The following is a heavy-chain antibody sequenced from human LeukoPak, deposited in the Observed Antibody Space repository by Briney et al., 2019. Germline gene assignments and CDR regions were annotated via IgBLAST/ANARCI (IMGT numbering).Heavy chain of an antibody. J-gene: IGHJ4*02. V-gene: IGHV3-7*01. D-gene: IGHD1-26*01. Sequence: GGSLRLSCAASGFTFSSYWMSWVRQAPGKGLEWVANIKQDGSEKYYVDSVKGRFTISRDNAKNSLYLQMNSLRAEDTAVYYCARKGGGSYLPWYYFDYWGQGTLVTVSS. CDR1: GFTFSSYW. CDR2: IKQDGSEK. CDR3: ARKGGGSYLPWYYFDY.